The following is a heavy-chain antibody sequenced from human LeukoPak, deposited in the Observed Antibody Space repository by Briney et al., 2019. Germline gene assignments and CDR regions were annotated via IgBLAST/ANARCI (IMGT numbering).Heavy chain of an antibody. D-gene: IGHD2-15*01. CDR1: NGSISSSNYY. J-gene: IGHJ6*03. CDR3: ARDGCGGSCFHYYYYYMDV. Sequence: PSETLSLTCTVSNGSISSSNYYWSWIRQPAGKGLEWVGRISTIGITNYNPSLNSRVTISIDTSKNQFSLKLSSVTAADTAVYYCARDGCGGSCFHYYYYYMDVWGKGTTVTISS. V-gene: IGHV4-61*02. CDR2: ISTIGIT.